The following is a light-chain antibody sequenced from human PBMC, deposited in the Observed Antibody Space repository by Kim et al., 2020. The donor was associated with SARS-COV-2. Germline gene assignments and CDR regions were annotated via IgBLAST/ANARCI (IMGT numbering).Light chain of an antibody. Sequence: LSPGERATLSCRASQSVGSYLNWYQQKPGQAPRLLIYDARDRVTAIPPRFSGGGSGTDFTLTISSLEPEDFAVYYCQQRSSWPLTFGQGTRLEIK. CDR2: DAR. V-gene: IGKV3-11*01. J-gene: IGKJ5*01. CDR1: QSVGSY. CDR3: QQRSSWPLT.